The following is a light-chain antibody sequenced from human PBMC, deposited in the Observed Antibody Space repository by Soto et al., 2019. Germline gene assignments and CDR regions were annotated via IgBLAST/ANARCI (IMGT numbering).Light chain of an antibody. CDR3: QQYNYSPWT. J-gene: IGKJ1*01. V-gene: IGKV3-20*01. CDR1: QSVVSNY. CDR2: GAS. Sequence: EILLTHSPVTLSLSPWERSTLSFSASQSVVSNYLAWYQQKPGQAPRLLIYGASSRATGIPDRFSGGGSGTDFTLTISRLEPEDFAVYYCQQYNYSPWTYGQGTKVDIK.